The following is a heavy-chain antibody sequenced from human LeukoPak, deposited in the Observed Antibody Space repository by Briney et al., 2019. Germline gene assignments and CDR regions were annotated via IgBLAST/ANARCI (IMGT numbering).Heavy chain of an antibody. J-gene: IGHJ4*02. CDR3: TRVGYIDEGIDY. V-gene: IGHV3-48*04. D-gene: IGHD5-24*01. CDR2: ITTRGTTI. Sequence: GGSLRLSCAASGSTFTTYAMNWVRQAPGKGLEWVSYITTRGTTIYYADSVKGRFTVSRDNAKNSLYLQMNSLRAEDTAICYCTRVGYIDEGIDYWGQGTLVTVSS. CDR1: GSTFTTYA.